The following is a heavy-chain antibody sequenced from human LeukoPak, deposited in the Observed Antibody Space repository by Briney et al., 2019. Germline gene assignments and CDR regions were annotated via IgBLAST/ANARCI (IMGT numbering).Heavy chain of an antibody. V-gene: IGHV4-39*01. CDR3: AKAFGGTTYYYGMDV. J-gene: IGHJ6*02. D-gene: IGHD3-3*01. CDR1: GGSISSSSYY. Sequence: SETLSLTCTVSGGSISSSSYYWGWIRQPPGKGLEWIGSIYYSGSTYYNPSLKSRVTISVDTSKNQFSLKLSSVTAADTAVYYCAKAFGGTTYYYGMDVWGQGTTVTVSS. CDR2: IYYSGST.